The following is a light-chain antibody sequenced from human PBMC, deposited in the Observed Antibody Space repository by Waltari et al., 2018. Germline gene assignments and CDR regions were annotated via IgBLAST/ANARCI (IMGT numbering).Light chain of an antibody. V-gene: IGLV2-14*03. Sequence: QSALTQSASVSGSPGQSITISCTGTSSDVGGYNHVSWYQQHPGKAPKRMIYDVTNRPSGVSNRFSGSKSGNTASLTISGLQAEDEADYYCSSYTSSSALVFGGGTKLTVL. J-gene: IGLJ2*01. CDR1: SSDVGGYNH. CDR2: DVT. CDR3: SSYTSSSALV.